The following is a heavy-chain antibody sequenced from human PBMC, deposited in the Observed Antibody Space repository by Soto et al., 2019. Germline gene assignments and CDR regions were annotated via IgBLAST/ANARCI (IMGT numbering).Heavy chain of an antibody. CDR3: ARYPYSRAGYGMDV. CDR1: GGSISSYY. CDR2: IYYSGST. D-gene: IGHD6-13*01. Sequence: SETLSLTCTVSGGSISSYYWSWIRQPPGKGLEWIGYIYYSGSTNYNPSLKSRVTISVDTSKNQFSLKLSSVTAADTAVYYCARYPYSRAGYGMDVWGQGTTVTVSS. V-gene: IGHV4-59*01. J-gene: IGHJ6*02.